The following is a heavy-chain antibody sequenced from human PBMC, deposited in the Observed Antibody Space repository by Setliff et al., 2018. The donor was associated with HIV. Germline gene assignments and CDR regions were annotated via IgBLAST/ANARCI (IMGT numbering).Heavy chain of an antibody. CDR1: SGSMTSTGYY. J-gene: IGHJ4*02. CDR3: ARASRWGSIPFDY. D-gene: IGHD2-21*01. CDR2: IYYSGRT. Sequence: SETLSLTCTVSSGSMTSTGYYWGWIRQPPGQGLEWIGSIYYSGRTYYKPSLESRVTISIDTSKSQFSLNLTSMTAADTAVYYCARASRWGSIPFDYWGQGTLVTVSS. V-gene: IGHV4-39*07.